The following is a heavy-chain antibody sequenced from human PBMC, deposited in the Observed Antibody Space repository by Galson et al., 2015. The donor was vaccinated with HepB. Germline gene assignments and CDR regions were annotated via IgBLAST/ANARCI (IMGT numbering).Heavy chain of an antibody. CDR3: AKVFPEKTDGWYRQALYYFDS. Sequence: SLRLSCAASGFTFSYYAMSWVGQAPGKGLEWVSAFTPNGDNTYSAASIKGRFTNSRDNSKNTLFLQMNSLRADDTAIYFCAKVFPEKTDGWYRQALYYFDSWGHGTRVTVSS. D-gene: IGHD6-19*01. V-gene: IGHV3-23*01. J-gene: IGHJ4*01. CDR1: GFTFSYYA. CDR2: FTPNGDNT.